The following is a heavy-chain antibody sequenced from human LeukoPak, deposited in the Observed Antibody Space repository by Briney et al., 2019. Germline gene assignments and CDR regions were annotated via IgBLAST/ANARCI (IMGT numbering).Heavy chain of an antibody. CDR2: IYYSGST. D-gene: IGHD5-24*01. V-gene: IGHV4-61*05. J-gene: IGHJ4*02. Sequence: SETLSLTCTVSGGSISSSTYFWGWIRQPPGKGLEWIGYIYYSGSTNYNPSLKSRVTISVDTSKNQFSLKLSSVTAADTAVYYCARALARVEMATIYYFDYWGQGTLVTVSS. CDR3: ARALARVEMATIYYFDY. CDR1: GGSISSSTYF.